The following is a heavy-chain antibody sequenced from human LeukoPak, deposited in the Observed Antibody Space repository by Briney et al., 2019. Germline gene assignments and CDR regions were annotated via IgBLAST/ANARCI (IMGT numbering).Heavy chain of an antibody. V-gene: IGHV1-8*01. CDR1: GYTFTSYD. D-gene: IGHD4-23*01. CDR3: ARDYGDNSGWFDP. J-gene: IGHJ5*02. Sequence: ASVKVSCKASGYTFTSYDINWVRQATGQGLEWMGWVSPNSGNTGYAQKFQGRISMTRSTSIGTAYMELSSLTSEDTAVYYCARDYGDNSGWFDPWGQGTLVTVSS. CDR2: VSPNSGNT.